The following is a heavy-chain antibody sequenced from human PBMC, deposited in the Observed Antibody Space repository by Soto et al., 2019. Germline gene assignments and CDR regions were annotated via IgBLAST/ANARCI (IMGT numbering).Heavy chain of an antibody. D-gene: IGHD3-3*02. CDR3: ARVAFASSRAHDAFDI. CDR2: IKQDGSEK. J-gene: IGHJ3*02. Sequence: GGSLRLSCAASGFTFSSYWMSWVRQAPGKGLEWVANIKQDGSEKYYVDSVKGRFIISRDNAKNSLYLQMNSLRAEDTAVYYCARVAFASSRAHDAFDIWGQGTMVTVSS. V-gene: IGHV3-7*01. CDR1: GFTFSSYW.